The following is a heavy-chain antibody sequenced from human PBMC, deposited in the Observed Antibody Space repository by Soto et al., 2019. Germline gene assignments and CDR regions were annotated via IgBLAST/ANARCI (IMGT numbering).Heavy chain of an antibody. CDR3: ARMRRDGYNSI. J-gene: IGHJ4*02. D-gene: IGHD5-12*01. CDR2: IIPIFGTA. Sequence: VASVKVSCKASGGTFSSYAISWVRQAPGQGLEWMGGIIPIFGTANYAQKFQGRVTITADESTSTAYMELSSLRSEDTAVYYCARMRRDGYNSIWGQGTLVTVSS. CDR1: GGTFSSYA. V-gene: IGHV1-69*13.